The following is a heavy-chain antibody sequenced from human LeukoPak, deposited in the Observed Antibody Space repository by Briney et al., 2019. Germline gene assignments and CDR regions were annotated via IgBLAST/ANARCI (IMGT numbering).Heavy chain of an antibody. CDR3: AREVPGYYDSSGYYDY. CDR1: GFTFSSYW. CDR2: IKHDGGEK. J-gene: IGHJ4*02. V-gene: IGHV3-7*04. D-gene: IGHD3-22*01. Sequence: GGSLRLSCAASGFTFSSYWMSWVRQAPGKGLEWVANIKHDGGEKYYVDSVKGRFTISRDNAKNSLYLQMNSLRAEDTAVYYCAREVPGYYDSSGYYDYWGQGTLVTVSS.